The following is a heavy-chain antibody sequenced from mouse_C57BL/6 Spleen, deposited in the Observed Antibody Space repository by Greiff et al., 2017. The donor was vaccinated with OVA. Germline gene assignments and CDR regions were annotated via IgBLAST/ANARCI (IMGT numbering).Heavy chain of an antibody. Sequence: EVKVEESGEGLVKPGGSLKLSCAASGFTFSSYAMSWVRQTPAKRLEWVAYISSGGDYIYYADTVKGRFTISRDNARNTLYLQMSSLKSEDTAMYYCTREGVGYDGYYYAMDYWGQGTSVTVSS. CDR3: TREGVGYDGYYYAMDY. CDR2: ISSGGDYI. J-gene: IGHJ4*01. V-gene: IGHV5-9-1*02. CDR1: GFTFSSYA. D-gene: IGHD2-3*01.